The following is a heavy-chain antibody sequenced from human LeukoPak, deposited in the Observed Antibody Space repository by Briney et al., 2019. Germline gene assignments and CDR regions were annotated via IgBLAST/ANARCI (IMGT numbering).Heavy chain of an antibody. CDR1: GFTFSSYW. J-gene: IGHJ5*02. CDR3: ARGRHCSGGSCYGNNWFDP. V-gene: IGHV3-74*01. Sequence: GGSLRLSCAASGFTFSSYWMNWVRQAPGKGLVWVSRIASDGSSTTYADSVKGRFTISRDNAKNTLYLQMNSLRAEDTAVYYCARGRHCSGGSCYGNNWFDPWGQGTLVTVSS. D-gene: IGHD2-15*01. CDR2: IASDGSST.